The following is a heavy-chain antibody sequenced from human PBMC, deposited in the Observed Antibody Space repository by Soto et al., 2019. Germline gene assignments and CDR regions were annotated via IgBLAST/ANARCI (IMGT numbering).Heavy chain of an antibody. CDR1: GFSLSTTGVG. CDR2: IYWDDDK. CDR3: VQSRCGGDCLQSYSSHSYYGLDV. V-gene: IGHV2-5*02. J-gene: IGHJ6*02. Sequence: QITLKESGPTLVKPTQTLTLTCTFSGFSLSTTGVGVGWIRQPPGKALEWLALIYWDDDKRFNPSLRSRLTISKDPSKNQVVLTMPNMDPVDTATYYCVQSRCGGDCLQSYSSHSYYGLDVWGQGTTVTVSS. D-gene: IGHD2-21*02.